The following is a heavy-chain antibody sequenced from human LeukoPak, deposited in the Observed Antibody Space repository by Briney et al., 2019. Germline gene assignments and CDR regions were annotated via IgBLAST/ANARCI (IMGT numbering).Heavy chain of an antibody. CDR2: ISYDGSNK. Sequence: PGGSLRLSCAASGFTFSDYYMSWIRQAPGKGLEWVAVISYDGSNKYYADSVKGRFTISRDNSKNTLYLQMNSLRAEDTAVYYCAKVLSDLIVVVIHDAFDIWGQGTMVTVSS. V-gene: IGHV3-30*18. D-gene: IGHD3-22*01. CDR3: AKVLSDLIVVVIHDAFDI. J-gene: IGHJ3*02. CDR1: GFTFSDYY.